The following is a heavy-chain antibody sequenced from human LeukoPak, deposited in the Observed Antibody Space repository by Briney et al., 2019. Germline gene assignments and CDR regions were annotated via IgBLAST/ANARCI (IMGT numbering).Heavy chain of an antibody. CDR3: ARQEIGNCNSCYSFDY. CDR1: GGSINGYY. V-gene: IGHV4-34*01. D-gene: IGHD2-2*02. Sequence: SETLFLTCAVYGGSINGYYWSWIRQPPGKGLEWIGEINHSGSTNYNPSLKSRVSISVDTSKNQFSLKLLSSVTAADTAVYYCARQEIGNCNSCYSFDYWGQGTLVTVSS. CDR2: INHSGST. J-gene: IGHJ4*02.